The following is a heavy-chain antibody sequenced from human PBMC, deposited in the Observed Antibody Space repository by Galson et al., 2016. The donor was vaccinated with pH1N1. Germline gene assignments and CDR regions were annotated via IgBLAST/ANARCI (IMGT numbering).Heavy chain of an antibody. CDR1: GFTFSSYG. CDR3: VRSLGGEGDSQ. CDR2: IKQDGSQR. J-gene: IGHJ1*01. Sequence: SLRLSCAASGFTFSSYGMHWVRQAPGKGLEWVANIKQDGSQRDYVDSVKGRFTISRDNAKNSLYLQMISLRVEDTAVYYCVRSLGGEGDSQGGQGTLVTVSS. V-gene: IGHV3-7*01. D-gene: IGHD3-16*01.